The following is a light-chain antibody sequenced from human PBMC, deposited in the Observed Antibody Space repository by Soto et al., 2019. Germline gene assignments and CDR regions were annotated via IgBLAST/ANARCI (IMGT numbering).Light chain of an antibody. CDR3: KHYFSYPYA. CDR1: QSVLTW. J-gene: IGKJ2*01. Sequence: DIQVTQSPATLSASVGDTVSITCRASQSVLTWLAWYQQKPGKAPNLLIYKASRLRDGVPSRFSGSGSGTDFNLTISSLQPDDFASYFCKHYFSYPYAFGQGTKMEI. V-gene: IGKV1-5*03. CDR2: KAS.